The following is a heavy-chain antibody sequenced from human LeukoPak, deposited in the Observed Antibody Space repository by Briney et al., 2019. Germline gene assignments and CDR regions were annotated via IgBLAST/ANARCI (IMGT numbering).Heavy chain of an antibody. CDR2: ISWNSGSI. CDR1: GFTFDNYA. J-gene: IGHJ4*02. V-gene: IGHV3-9*01. Sequence: PGRSLRLSCAASGFTFDNYAMHWVRQAPGKGLEWVSGISWNSGSIGYADSVKGRFTISRDNSKNTLYLQMNSLRAEDTAVYYCAKIPSGGWPFYFDYWGQGTLVTVSS. CDR3: AKIPSGGWPFYFDY. D-gene: IGHD6-19*01.